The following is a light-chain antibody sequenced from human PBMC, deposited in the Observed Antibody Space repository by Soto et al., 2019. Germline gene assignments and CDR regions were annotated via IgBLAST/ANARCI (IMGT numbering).Light chain of an antibody. J-gene: IGKJ1*01. CDR2: TTS. CDR3: QQGFSRPRT. CDR1: QSIRSD. V-gene: IGKV1-39*01. Sequence: DLQMTQSPSSLSASVGDRVIITCRASQSIRSDLNWYQQRPGKAPKLLIYTTSNLESDVPSRFSGSGSGTDFTLTINNLQPGDFATYICQQGFSRPRTFGQGTTVEIK.